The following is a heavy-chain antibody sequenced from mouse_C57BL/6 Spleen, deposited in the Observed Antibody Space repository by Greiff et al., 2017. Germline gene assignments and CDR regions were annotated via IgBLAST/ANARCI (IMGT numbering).Heavy chain of an antibody. CDR1: GFTFSDYY. V-gene: IGHV5-16*01. Sequence: EVKLMESEGGLVQPGSSMKLSCTASGFTFSDYYMAWVRQVPEKGLEWVANINYDGSSTYYLDSLKSRFIISRDNAKNILYLQMSSLKSEDTATYYCARDQRVYFDVWGTGTTVTVSS. CDR3: ARDQRVYFDV. J-gene: IGHJ1*03. CDR2: INYDGSST.